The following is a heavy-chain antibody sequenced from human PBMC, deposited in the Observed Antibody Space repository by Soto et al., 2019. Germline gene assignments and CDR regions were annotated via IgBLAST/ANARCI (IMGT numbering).Heavy chain of an antibody. V-gene: IGHV1-69*01. CDR3: ASLNNWSSGDGRIDV. CDR1: GGTFNTYT. J-gene: IGHJ6*02. Sequence: QVQLVQSGAEVNKPGSSVKVSCKASGGTFNTYTISWVRQVPGPGLEWMGGIMPLYAKPTYAQTFQGRLMIAADEHTNTVYMELSSLRSEDTALYYCASLNNWSSGDGRIDVWGRGTAVSVSS. D-gene: IGHD1-20*01. CDR2: IMPLYAKP.